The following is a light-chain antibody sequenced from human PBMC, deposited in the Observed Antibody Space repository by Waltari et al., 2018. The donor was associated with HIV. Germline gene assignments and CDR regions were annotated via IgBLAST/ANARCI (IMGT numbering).Light chain of an antibody. CDR2: GNT. V-gene: IGLV1-40*01. J-gene: IGLJ1*01. Sequence: QSVLTQPPSVSGAPGQRVTISCTGSSSNIGAGYDVHWYQQLPGTAPKLLIYGNTNRPSGGPDRFSGSNSGTSASLAITGLLVEDEADYYCQSYDSSLSGYVFGTGTKVTVL. CDR3: QSYDSSLSGYV. CDR1: SSNIGAGYD.